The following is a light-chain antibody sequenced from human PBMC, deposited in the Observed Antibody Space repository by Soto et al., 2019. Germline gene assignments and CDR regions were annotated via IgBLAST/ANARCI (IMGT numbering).Light chain of an antibody. CDR2: DVS. CDR3: CSYVDSYTYV. V-gene: IGLV2-11*01. CDR1: SSDVGGYNY. J-gene: IGLJ1*01. Sequence: LTQPRSVSGSPGQSVTISCTGTSSDVGGYNYVSWYQQHPDKAPKLMIYDVSKRPSGVPGRFSGSKSGNTASLTISGLQAEDEADYFCCSYVDSYTYVFGAGTKVTVL.